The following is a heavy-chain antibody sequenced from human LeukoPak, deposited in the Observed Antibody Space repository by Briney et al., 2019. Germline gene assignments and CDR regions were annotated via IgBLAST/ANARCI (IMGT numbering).Heavy chain of an antibody. Sequence: GGSLRLSCAASGFTFINNSMNWVRQAPGKGLEWVASINHNGNVNYYVDSVKGRFTISRGNAKNSLYLQMSNLRAEDTAVYFCARGGGLDVWGQGATVTVSS. J-gene: IGHJ6*02. V-gene: IGHV3-7*03. CDR3: ARGGGLDV. CDR2: INHNGNVN. D-gene: IGHD3-16*01. CDR1: GFTFINNS.